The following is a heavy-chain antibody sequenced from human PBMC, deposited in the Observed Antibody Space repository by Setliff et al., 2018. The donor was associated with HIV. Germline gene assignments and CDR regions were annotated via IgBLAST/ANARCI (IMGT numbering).Heavy chain of an antibody. J-gene: IGHJ5*02. CDR2: IYTIGTSGST. CDR3: ARERPPGNNWFDP. D-gene: IGHD3-10*01. Sequence: LSLTCTVSGGSISSYYWSWIRQPAGKGLEWFGRIYTIGTSGSTTYNPSLQSRVTMSVDTSKNEFSLKLTSVTAADTAVYYCARERPPGNNWFDPWGQGTLVTVSS. V-gene: IGHV4-4*07. CDR1: GGSISSYY.